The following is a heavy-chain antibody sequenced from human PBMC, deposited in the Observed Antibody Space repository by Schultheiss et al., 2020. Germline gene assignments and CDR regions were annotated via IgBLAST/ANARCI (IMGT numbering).Heavy chain of an antibody. Sequence: SETLSLTCTVSGGSISSYYWSWIRQPPGKGLEWIGSIYYSGSTNYNPSLKSRVTISVDTSKNQFSLKLSSVTAADTAVYYCARQDFWSGSRDLDDAFDIWGQGTMVTVSS. D-gene: IGHD3-3*01. CDR3: ARQDFWSGSRDLDDAFDI. V-gene: IGHV4-59*01. J-gene: IGHJ3*02. CDR2: IYYSGST. CDR1: GGSISSYY.